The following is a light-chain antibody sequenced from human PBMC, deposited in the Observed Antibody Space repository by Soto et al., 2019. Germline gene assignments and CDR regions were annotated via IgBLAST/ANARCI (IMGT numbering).Light chain of an antibody. CDR2: GNN. Sequence: QSVLTQPPSASGTPGQRVTISCSGSSSNIGSNYVYWYQQLPGTAPKLLIYGNNQRPSGVPDRFSGSKSGTSASLAISGLRSEDEADYYCAAWDDSLSGPGVFGGGTKVTVL. CDR1: SSNIGSNY. J-gene: IGLJ2*01. CDR3: AAWDDSLSGPGV. V-gene: IGLV1-47*01.